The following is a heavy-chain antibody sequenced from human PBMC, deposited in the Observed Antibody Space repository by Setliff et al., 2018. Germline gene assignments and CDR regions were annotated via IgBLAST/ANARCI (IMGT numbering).Heavy chain of an antibody. CDR1: GFTLSDHY. CDR2: SRDKANRYTT. Sequence: GGSLRLSCAASGFTLSDHYMDWVRQAPGKGLEWVGRSRDKANRYTTEYAASVKGRFTISRDDSQNSLYLQMNSLKTEDTAVYYCAREENGGYPGTYGAFNLWGQGTMVTVSS. CDR3: AREENGGYPGTYGAFNL. V-gene: IGHV3-72*01. D-gene: IGHD4-17*01. J-gene: IGHJ3*01.